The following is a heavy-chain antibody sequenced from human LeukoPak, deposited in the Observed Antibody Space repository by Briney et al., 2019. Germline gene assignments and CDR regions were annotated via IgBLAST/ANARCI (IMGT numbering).Heavy chain of an antibody. CDR2: IIPILGIA. V-gene: IGHV1-69*04. D-gene: IGHD1-14*01. Sequence: SVKVSCKASGGTFSSYTISWVRQAPGQGLEWMGRIIPILGIANYAQKFQGRVTITADKSTSTAHMELSSLRSEDTAVYYCARDGDRGWFDPWGQGTPVTVSS. CDR3: ARDGDRGWFDP. CDR1: GGTFSSYT. J-gene: IGHJ5*02.